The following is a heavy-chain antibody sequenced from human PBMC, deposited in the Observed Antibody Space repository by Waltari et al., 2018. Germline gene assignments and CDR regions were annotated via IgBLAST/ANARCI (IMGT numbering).Heavy chain of an antibody. CDR2: ICSGGRQ. CDR3: AKSSPVTMIVVTAFDL. J-gene: IGHJ2*01. Sequence: EVQLVESGGGSVQPGGSLRLSCAASGFTFSSYWMSWVRQAPGKGVEWVSVICSGGRQDYADSLKGRFTIARDNSKNTLYLQMNSRRAEDTAVYYCAKSSPVTMIVVTAFDLWGRGTLVTVSS. D-gene: IGHD3-22*01. V-gene: IGHV3-23*03. CDR1: GFTFSSYW.